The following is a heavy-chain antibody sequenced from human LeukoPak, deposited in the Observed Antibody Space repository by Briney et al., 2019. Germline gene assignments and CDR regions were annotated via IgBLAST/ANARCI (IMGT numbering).Heavy chain of an antibody. CDR3: ARVYPSSYWYFDL. CDR2: VSNDGVRT. CDR1: GFTFSIYG. D-gene: IGHD5/OR15-5a*01. V-gene: IGHV3-64*01. Sequence: GGSLRLSCVASGFTFSIYGMHWARQAPGKGLEYVSTVSNDGVRTYYANSVKGRFTISRDNSKNTLYLQMGSLRVDDMALYYCARVYPSSYWYFDLWGRGTLVTVSS. J-gene: IGHJ2*01.